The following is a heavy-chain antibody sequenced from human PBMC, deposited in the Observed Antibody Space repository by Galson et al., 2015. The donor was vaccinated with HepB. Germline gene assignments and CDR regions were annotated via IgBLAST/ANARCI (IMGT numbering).Heavy chain of an antibody. D-gene: IGHD6-6*01. Sequence: SVKVSCKVSGSTLTELSMHWVRQAPGKGLEWMGGFDPEDGETIYAQKFQGRVTMTEDTSTDTAYMELSSLRSEDTAVYYCAKYSSSSLRYFDLWGRGTLVTVSS. V-gene: IGHV1-24*01. CDR1: GSTLTELS. CDR3: AKYSSSSLRYFDL. J-gene: IGHJ2*01. CDR2: FDPEDGET.